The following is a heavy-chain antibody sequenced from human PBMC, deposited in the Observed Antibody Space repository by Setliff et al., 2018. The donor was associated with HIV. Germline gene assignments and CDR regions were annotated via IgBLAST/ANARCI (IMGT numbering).Heavy chain of an antibody. J-gene: IGHJ4*02. D-gene: IGHD5-18*01. CDR3: ARVFVDTAVLRVLEYYFDS. CDR2: MFYSGST. Sequence: SETLSLTCTVSGGSISSSSYYWGWVRQPPGKGLEWIGSMFYSGSTYYTPSLKSRITISLDTSKNQFSLRMRSVTAADTAVYYCARVFVDTAVLRVLEYYFDSWGRGTLVTVSS. V-gene: IGHV4-39*07. CDR1: GGSISSSSYY.